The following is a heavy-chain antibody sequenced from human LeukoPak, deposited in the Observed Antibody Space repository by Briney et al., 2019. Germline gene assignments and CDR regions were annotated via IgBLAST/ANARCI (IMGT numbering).Heavy chain of an antibody. J-gene: IGHJ5*02. Sequence: GDSLRISCQGSGYSFTSYWITWVRPMPRKGLEWMGMIAPTDSYTNYSPSFQGHVTISVDKSISTAYLQWSSLKASDTAMYYCARQRRVDYGDPWGQGTLVTVSS. CDR3: ARQRRVDYGDP. CDR1: GYSFTSYW. CDR2: IAPTDSYT. V-gene: IGHV5-10-1*01. D-gene: IGHD4-17*01.